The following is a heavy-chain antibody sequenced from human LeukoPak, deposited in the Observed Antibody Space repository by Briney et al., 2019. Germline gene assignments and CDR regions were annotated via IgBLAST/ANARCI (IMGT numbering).Heavy chain of an antibody. D-gene: IGHD3-10*01. Sequence: GGSLRLSCAASGFLFSSYEMNWVRQAPGKGLEWVSYISTSGGTIYYADSVKGRFTISRDISKNTLYLQMNSLRAEDTAVYYCAREENYGSGSYPLGYWGQGTLVTVPS. V-gene: IGHV3-48*03. CDR3: AREENYGSGSYPLGY. CDR2: ISTSGGTI. CDR1: GFLFSSYE. J-gene: IGHJ4*02.